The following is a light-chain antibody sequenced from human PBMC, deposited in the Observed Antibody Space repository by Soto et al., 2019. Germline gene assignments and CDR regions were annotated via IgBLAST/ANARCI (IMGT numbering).Light chain of an antibody. V-gene: IGKV3-15*01. CDR3: QQYNKWPQT. CDR1: QSVSSN. Sequence: EIVMTQSPATLSVSPGERATLSCRASQSVSSNLAWYQQKPGQAPRLLIYDASTRATGIPARFSGVGSGTEFTLTISSLQSEDVAVYYCQQYNKWPQTLGQGTRLEI. J-gene: IGKJ5*01. CDR2: DAS.